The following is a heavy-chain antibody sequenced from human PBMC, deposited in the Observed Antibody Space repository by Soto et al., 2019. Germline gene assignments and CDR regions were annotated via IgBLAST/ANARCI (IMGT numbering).Heavy chain of an antibody. CDR1: AFSFSSYA. CDR2: ISYDGNNK. D-gene: IGHD3-10*01. Sequence: QVQLVESGGGVVQPGRSLRLSCVASAFSFSSYAMHWVRQAPGKGLEWVAVISYDGNNKWYADSVKGRFTISRDKYENTLYLEIASLGGEDKALYYWGKNYFWAGSYLMMDDYWGQGTLVTVSA. CDR3: GKNYFWAGSYLMMDDY. V-gene: IGHV3-30*03. J-gene: IGHJ4*02.